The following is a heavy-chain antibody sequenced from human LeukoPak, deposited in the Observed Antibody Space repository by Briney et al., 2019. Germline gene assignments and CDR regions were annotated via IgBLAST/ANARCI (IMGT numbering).Heavy chain of an antibody. Sequence: GGSLRLSCAASGFTVSSNYMSWVRQAPGKGLERVSVIYSGGSTYYADSVKGRFTISRDNSKNTLYLQMNSLRAEDTAVYYCAREYLGATVTLGYWGQGTLVTVSS. V-gene: IGHV3-53*01. J-gene: IGHJ4*02. CDR3: AREYLGATVTLGY. D-gene: IGHD4-11*01. CDR2: IYSGGST. CDR1: GFTVSSNY.